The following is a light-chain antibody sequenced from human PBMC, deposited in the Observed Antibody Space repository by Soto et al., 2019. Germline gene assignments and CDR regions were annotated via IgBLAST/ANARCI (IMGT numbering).Light chain of an antibody. Sequence: EIVMTQSPATLSVSPGERATLSCRASQRVSSNLAWYQQKPGQAPRLLIYGASTSATGSRARFSGSGSGTEFTLTSSSLQAEVFAVYYCQQYNNWPPPLTFGRGTKIESK. V-gene: IGKV3-15*01. CDR2: GAS. CDR1: QRVSSN. J-gene: IGKJ4*01. CDR3: QQYNNWPPPLT.